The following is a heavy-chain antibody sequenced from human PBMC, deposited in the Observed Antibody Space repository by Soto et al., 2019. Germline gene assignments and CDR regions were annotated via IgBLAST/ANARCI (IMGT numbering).Heavy chain of an antibody. V-gene: IGHV3-33*01. CDR3: ARARVSTRYYYGMDV. CDR2: IWYDGSNK. Sequence: QGQLVESGGGVVQPGRSLRLSCAASGFTFSSYGMHWVRQAPGKGLEWVAVIWYDGSNKYYADSVKGRFTISRDNSKNTLYLQMNSLRAEDTAVYYCARARVSTRYYYGMDVWGQGTTVTVSS. J-gene: IGHJ6*02. D-gene: IGHD2-2*01. CDR1: GFTFSSYG.